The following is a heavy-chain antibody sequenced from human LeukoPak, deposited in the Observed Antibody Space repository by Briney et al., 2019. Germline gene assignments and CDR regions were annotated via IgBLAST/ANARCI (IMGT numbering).Heavy chain of an antibody. CDR2: IYSDGSRT. V-gene: IGHV3-74*01. D-gene: IGHD1-26*01. Sequence: PGGSLRLSCAASGFTFSSYSMNWVRQGPGKGLVWVSRIYSDGSRTNYADSVKGRFTISGDNAKNTLYLQMNSLRAEDTAVYYCARSGRGGAFDIWGQGTMVTVSS. CDR3: ARSGRGGAFDI. CDR1: GFTFSSYS. J-gene: IGHJ3*02.